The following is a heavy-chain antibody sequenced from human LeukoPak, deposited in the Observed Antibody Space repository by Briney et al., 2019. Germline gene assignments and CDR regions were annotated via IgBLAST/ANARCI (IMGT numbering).Heavy chain of an antibody. J-gene: IGHJ4*02. Sequence: GGSLRLSCAASGFTFSSYGMHWVRQAPGKGLEWVAVISYDGSNEYYADSVKGRFTISRDNSKNTLYLQMNSLRAEDTAVYYCAKDHDILTGYLDYWGQGTLVTVSS. CDR2: ISYDGSNE. CDR3: AKDHDILTGYLDY. D-gene: IGHD3-9*01. CDR1: GFTFSSYG. V-gene: IGHV3-30*18.